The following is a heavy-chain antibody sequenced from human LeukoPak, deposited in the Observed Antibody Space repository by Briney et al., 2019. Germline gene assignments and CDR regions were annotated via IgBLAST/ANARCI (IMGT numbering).Heavy chain of an antibody. CDR1: GGSISSSSYY. CDR3: ARDKGSYYDK. D-gene: IGHD3-22*01. Sequence: SETLSLTCTVSGGSISSSSYYWGWIRQPPGKGLEWIGSIYYSGSTYYNPSLKSRVTISVDTSKNQFSLKLSSVTAADTAVYYCARDKGSYYDKWGQGTLVTVSS. V-gene: IGHV4-39*07. CDR2: IYYSGST. J-gene: IGHJ4*02.